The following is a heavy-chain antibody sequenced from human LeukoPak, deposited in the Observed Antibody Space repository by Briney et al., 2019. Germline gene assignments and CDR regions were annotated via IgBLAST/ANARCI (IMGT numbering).Heavy chain of an antibody. CDR2: IYTSGST. D-gene: IGHD3-22*01. Sequence: PSETLSLTCTVSGGSISSYYWSWIRQPAGKGLEWIGRIYTSGSTNYNPSLKSRVTISVDTSKNQFSLKLSSVTAADTAVYYCARHANYYDSSGYYWFDYWGQGTLVTVSS. CDR1: GGSISSYY. J-gene: IGHJ4*02. CDR3: ARHANYYDSSGYYWFDY. V-gene: IGHV4-4*07.